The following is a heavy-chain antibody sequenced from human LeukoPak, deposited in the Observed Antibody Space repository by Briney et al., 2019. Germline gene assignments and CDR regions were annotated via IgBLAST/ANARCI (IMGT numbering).Heavy chain of an antibody. Sequence: GRSLRLSCAASGVNFSSYGMHWVRQAPPKGLEWVTSIWFDGSNIHYADSVKGRVIISRDNSKSALYLQMNSLRAEDTAIYYCARDSLPMAVTGPFDHWGQGALVTVSS. CDR3: ARDSLPMAVTGPFDH. D-gene: IGHD6-19*01. V-gene: IGHV3-33*01. CDR2: IWFDGSNI. CDR1: GVNFSSYG. J-gene: IGHJ4*02.